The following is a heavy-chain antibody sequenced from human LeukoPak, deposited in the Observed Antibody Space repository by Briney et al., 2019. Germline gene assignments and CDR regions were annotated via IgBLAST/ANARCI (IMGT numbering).Heavy chain of an antibody. Sequence: GGSLRLSCAASGFIFSSYAMHWVRQAPGKGLEWVAVILYAGSNKYHADSVKGRFTISRDNSKNTLYLQMNSLRAEDTAVYYCARGGGQVPFDHWGQGTLVTVSS. CDR3: ARGGGQVPFDH. D-gene: IGHD2-15*01. V-gene: IGHV3-30*04. CDR2: ILYAGSNK. J-gene: IGHJ4*02. CDR1: GFIFSSYA.